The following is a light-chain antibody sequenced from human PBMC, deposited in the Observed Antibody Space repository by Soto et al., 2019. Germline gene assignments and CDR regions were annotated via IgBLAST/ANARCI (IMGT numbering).Light chain of an antibody. Sequence: QSALTQPASVSGSPGQSITISCTGTSSDVGDYNYVSWYQEHPGKAPKLMIYDVSNWPSGVSNRFSGSKSGSTASLTISGLQADDEADYYCSSYTSSTTRVFGTGTKLTVL. CDR2: DVS. CDR1: SSDVGDYNY. CDR3: SSYTSSTTRV. V-gene: IGLV2-14*01. J-gene: IGLJ1*01.